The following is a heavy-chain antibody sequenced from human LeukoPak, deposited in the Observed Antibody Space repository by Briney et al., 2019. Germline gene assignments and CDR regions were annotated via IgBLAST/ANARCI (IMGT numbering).Heavy chain of an antibody. Sequence: SETLSLTCTVSGGSISSYYWSWIRQPPGKGLEWIGYIYYSGSTNYNPSLKSRVTISVDTSKNQFSLKLSSVTAADTAVYYCARLNPNAGDWFDPWGQGTLVTVSS. V-gene: IGHV4-59*08. J-gene: IGHJ5*02. D-gene: IGHD1-1*01. CDR2: IYYSGST. CDR3: ARLNPNAGDWFDP. CDR1: GGSISSYY.